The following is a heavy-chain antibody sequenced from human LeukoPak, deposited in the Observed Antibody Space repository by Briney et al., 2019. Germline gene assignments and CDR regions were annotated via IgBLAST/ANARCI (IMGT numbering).Heavy chain of an antibody. CDR1: GFTFSSYS. J-gene: IGHJ6*02. CDR2: ISSSSSYI. Sequence: GGSLRLSCAASGFTFSSYSMNWVRQTPGKGLEWVSSISSSSSYIYYADSVKGRFTISRDNAKNSLYLQMNSLRAEDTAVYYCARRGDAAAAGTGYYYYGMDVWGQGTTVTVS. D-gene: IGHD6-13*01. V-gene: IGHV3-21*01. CDR3: ARRGDAAAAGTGYYYYGMDV.